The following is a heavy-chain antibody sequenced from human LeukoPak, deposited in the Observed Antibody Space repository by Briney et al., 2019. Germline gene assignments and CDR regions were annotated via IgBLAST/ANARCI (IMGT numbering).Heavy chain of an antibody. CDR2: IYPGDSDT. CDR1: GYSFTSYW. J-gene: IGHJ4*02. Sequence: GESLKISCKGSGYSFTSYWIGWVRQLRGKGLEGMGIIYPGDSDTRSSPSFHGQVTISADKSISTAYLPWSSLKASDTAMYYCARRFDSGSYFWGQGTLVTVSS. D-gene: IGHD1-26*01. CDR3: ARRFDSGSYF. V-gene: IGHV5-51*01.